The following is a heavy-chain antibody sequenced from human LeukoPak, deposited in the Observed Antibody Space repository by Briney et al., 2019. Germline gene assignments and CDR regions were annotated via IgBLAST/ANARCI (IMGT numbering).Heavy chain of an antibody. CDR1: GFPFISYR. CDR3: AREYYYDISGYFLDY. J-gene: IGHJ4*02. Sequence: GSLLLSCAAPGFPFISYRMHLVRQAPGKGLECGALIWYDGVNKYFAESVKGRFTISRDNSQTTLYLQMNRLRAEDTAVYYCAREYYYDISGYFLDYWGQGTLVTVSS. CDR2: IWYDGVNK. V-gene: IGHV3-33*01. D-gene: IGHD3-22*01.